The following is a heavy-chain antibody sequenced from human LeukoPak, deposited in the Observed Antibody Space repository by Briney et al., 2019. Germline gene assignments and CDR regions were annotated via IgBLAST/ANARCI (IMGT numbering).Heavy chain of an antibody. CDR2: ISYDGSNK. V-gene: IGHV3-30*18. D-gene: IGHD6-13*01. CDR1: GFTFSSYG. J-gene: IGHJ4*02. CDR3: AKDGIAAAGTLDY. Sequence: GGSLRLSCAASGFTFSSYGMHWVRQAPGKGLEWVAVISYDGSNKYYADSVKGRFTITRDNSKNTLYLQMNSLRAEDTAVYYCAKDGIAAAGTLDYWGQGTLVTVSS.